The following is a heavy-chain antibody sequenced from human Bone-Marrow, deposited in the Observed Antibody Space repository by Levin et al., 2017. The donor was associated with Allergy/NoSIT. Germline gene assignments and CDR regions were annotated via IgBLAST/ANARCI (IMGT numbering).Heavy chain of an antibody. CDR1: GFTFSDFE. Sequence: QSGGSLRLSCAGSGFTFSDFEMKWVRQSPGKGPEWVSFISSSGAAKHYADSVEGRFTISRDHAQNSLYLEMNSLRGEDTAVYYCERVTTTIDYWGQGTLVTVSS. J-gene: IGHJ4*02. CDR2: ISSSGAAK. CDR3: ERVTTTIDY. V-gene: IGHV3-48*03. D-gene: IGHD1-1*01.